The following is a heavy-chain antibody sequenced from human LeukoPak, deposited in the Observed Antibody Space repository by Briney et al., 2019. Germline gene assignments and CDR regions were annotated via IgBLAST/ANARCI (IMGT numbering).Heavy chain of an antibody. CDR1: GGSISSYY. Sequence: SETLFLTCTVSGGSISSYYWSWIRQPPGKGLEWIGYIYYSGSTNYNPSLKSRVTISVDTSKNQFSLKLSSVTAADTAVYYCARRDYGDLFDYWGQGTLVTVSS. V-gene: IGHV4-59*01. D-gene: IGHD4-17*01. CDR3: ARRDYGDLFDY. CDR2: IYYSGST. J-gene: IGHJ4*02.